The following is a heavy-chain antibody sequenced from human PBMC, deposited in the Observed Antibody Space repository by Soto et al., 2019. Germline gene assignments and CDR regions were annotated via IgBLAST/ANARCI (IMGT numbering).Heavy chain of an antibody. V-gene: IGHV2-70*13. CDR3: ARSIRGPRRFNGMD. D-gene: IGHD1-20*01. Sequence: SGPTLVNPTESITQTCTFSGFSLTSPGMCVSWIRQSPGKALEWLALIERDDDDKYYSTSXXTXXXIXKXXRKXQVALTMANMEPADTATYYCARSIRGPRRFNGMD. CDR2: IERDDDDK. CDR1: GFSLTSPGMC. J-gene: IGHJ6*03.